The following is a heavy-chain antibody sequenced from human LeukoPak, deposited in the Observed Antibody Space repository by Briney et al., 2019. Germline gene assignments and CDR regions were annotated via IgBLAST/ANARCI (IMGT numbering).Heavy chain of an antibody. Sequence: SETLSLTCAVYGGSFSGYYWSWIRQPPGRGLEWIGEINHSGSTNYNPSLKSRVTISVDTSKNQFSLKLSSVTAADTAVYYCASPHPYYYDSSGYDYWGQGTLVTVSS. J-gene: IGHJ4*02. V-gene: IGHV4-34*01. D-gene: IGHD3-22*01. CDR1: GGSFSGYY. CDR2: INHSGST. CDR3: ASPHPYYYDSSGYDY.